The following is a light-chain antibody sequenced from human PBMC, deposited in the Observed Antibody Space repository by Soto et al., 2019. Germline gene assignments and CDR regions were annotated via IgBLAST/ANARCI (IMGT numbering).Light chain of an antibody. CDR1: QSVGSY. CDR3: QQYGSSPFT. Sequence: EIVLTQSPDTLSLSPGERATLSCRASQSVGSYLAWYQQKPGQAPRLLIYGASNRATGIPDRLSGSGSGADFTLIISRLEPEDFAVYYCQQYGSSPFTFGPGTKVDI. V-gene: IGKV3-20*01. J-gene: IGKJ3*01. CDR2: GAS.